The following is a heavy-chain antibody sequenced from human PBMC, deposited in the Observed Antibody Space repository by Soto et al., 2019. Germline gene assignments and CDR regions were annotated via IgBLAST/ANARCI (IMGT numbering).Heavy chain of an antibody. V-gene: IGHV1-2*02. J-gene: IGHJ4*02. CDR2: INPNSGGT. Sequence: VASVKVSCKASGYTFTGYYMHWVRQAPGQGLEWMGWINPNSGGTNYAQKFQGRVTMTRDTSISTAYMELSRLRSDDTAVYYCARGFSPIYYDSNGYYPFGVYWGQGTLVTVSS. D-gene: IGHD3-22*01. CDR3: ARGFSPIYYDSNGYYPFGVY. CDR1: GYTFTGYY.